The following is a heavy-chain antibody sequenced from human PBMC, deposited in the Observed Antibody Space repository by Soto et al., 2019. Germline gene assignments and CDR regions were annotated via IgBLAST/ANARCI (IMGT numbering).Heavy chain of an antibody. CDR1: GFTFSSYA. Sequence: GGSLRLSCAASGFTFSSYAMSWVRQAPGKGLEWVSAISGSGGSTYYADSVKGRFIISRDNSKNTLYLQMNSLRAEDTAVYYCAKEPVRDSWDDNWFDPWGQGTLVTVSS. CDR2: ISGSGGST. V-gene: IGHV3-23*01. D-gene: IGHD6-13*01. J-gene: IGHJ5*02. CDR3: AKEPVRDSWDDNWFDP.